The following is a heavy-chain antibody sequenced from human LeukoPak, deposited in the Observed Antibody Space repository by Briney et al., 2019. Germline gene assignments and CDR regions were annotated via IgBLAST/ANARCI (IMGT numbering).Heavy chain of an antibody. D-gene: IGHD3-3*01. CDR2: IYYSRST. V-gene: IGHV4-59*01. CDR3: ARGEPYYDFWSGYPFDY. J-gene: IGHJ4*02. Sequence: SETLSLTXTVSGGSISSYYWSWIRQPPGKGLEWIGYIYYSRSTKYNPSLKSRVTMSVDTSKNQFSLKLSSVTAADTAVYYCARGEPYYDFWSGYPFDYWGQGALVTVSS. CDR1: GGSISSYY.